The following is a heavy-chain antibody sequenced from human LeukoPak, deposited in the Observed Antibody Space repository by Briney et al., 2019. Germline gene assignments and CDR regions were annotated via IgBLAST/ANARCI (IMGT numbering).Heavy chain of an antibody. Sequence: GRSLRLSCAASGFTFSSYAMHWVRQAPGKGLEWVAVISYDGSNKYYADSVKGRFTISRDNSKNTLYLQMNSLRAEDTAVYFCAKDYSASQLVPLYYFNGWGQGSLVTVSS. CDR1: GFTFSSYA. CDR3: AKDYSASQLVPLYYFNG. D-gene: IGHD6-6*01. V-gene: IGHV3-30*04. CDR2: ISYDGSNK. J-gene: IGHJ4*02.